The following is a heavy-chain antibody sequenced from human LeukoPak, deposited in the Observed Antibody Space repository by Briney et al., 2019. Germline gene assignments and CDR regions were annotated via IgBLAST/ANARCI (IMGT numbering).Heavy chain of an antibody. CDR3: ARDLPYDSSGYGAFDI. Sequence: SETLSLTCTVSGGSISSYYWSWIRQPPGKGLEWMGDIYYSGSTNYNPSLKSRVTISVDTSKNQFSLKLSSVTAADTAVYYCARDLPYDSSGYGAFDIWGQGTMVTVSS. D-gene: IGHD3-22*01. J-gene: IGHJ3*02. CDR2: IYYSGST. V-gene: IGHV4-59*13. CDR1: GGSISSYY.